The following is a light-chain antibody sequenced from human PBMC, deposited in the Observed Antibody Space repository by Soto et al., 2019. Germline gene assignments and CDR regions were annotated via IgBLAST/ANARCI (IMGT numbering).Light chain of an antibody. Sequence: EIVLTQSPGTLSLSPGERATLSCSASQSISSSFLAWYQQKPGQAPRLLISGASNRATGIPDRFSGSGSGTDFTLTINRLEPEDFAVYYCQQYHDTGTFGQGTKVDIK. J-gene: IGKJ1*01. V-gene: IGKV3-20*01. CDR1: QSISSSF. CDR3: QQYHDTGT. CDR2: GAS.